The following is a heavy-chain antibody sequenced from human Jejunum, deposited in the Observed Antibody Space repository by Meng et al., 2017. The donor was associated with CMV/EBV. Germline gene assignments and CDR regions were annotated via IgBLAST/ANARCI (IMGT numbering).Heavy chain of an antibody. CDR1: TFDDYA. CDR2: ITWNGGNT. Sequence: TFDDYAMPWVRQVPGKGLEWVSLITWNGGNTDYADSVKGRFIISRDNSKNSLYLQMNSLRPEDTAFHYCAKGSFYYGSGSYWYFDDWGQGSLVTVSS. V-gene: IGHV3-43D*03. D-gene: IGHD3-10*01. CDR3: AKGSFYYGSGSYWYFDD. J-gene: IGHJ4*02.